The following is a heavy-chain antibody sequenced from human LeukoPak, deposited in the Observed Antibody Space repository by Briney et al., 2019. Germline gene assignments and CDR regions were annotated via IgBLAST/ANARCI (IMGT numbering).Heavy chain of an antibody. CDR3: ARATLSDYYFNY. Sequence: ASVKVPCKASGYTFTSYYMHWVRQAPGQGLEWMGIINPSGGSTSYAQKFQGRVTMTRDTSTNTVYMELSSLRSEDTAVYFCARATLSDYYFNYWGQGTLVTVSS. J-gene: IGHJ4*02. V-gene: IGHV1-46*01. CDR1: GYTFTSYY. CDR2: INPSGGST.